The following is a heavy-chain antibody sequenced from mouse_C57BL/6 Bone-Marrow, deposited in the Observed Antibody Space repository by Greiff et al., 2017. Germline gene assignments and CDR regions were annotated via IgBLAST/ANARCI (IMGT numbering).Heavy chain of an antibody. V-gene: IGHV1-64*01. Sequence: VQLQQPGAELVKPGASVKLSCKASGYTFTSYWIHWVKQRPGPVLEWIGMIHPNSGSTNYNEKLKSKATMTVDKSSSTDYMQLSSLKSEAAAVYYCADLLRSYWGQGTTLTVSS. CDR2: IHPNSGST. J-gene: IGHJ2*01. CDR1: GYTFTSYW. CDR3: ADLLRSY. D-gene: IGHD1-1*01.